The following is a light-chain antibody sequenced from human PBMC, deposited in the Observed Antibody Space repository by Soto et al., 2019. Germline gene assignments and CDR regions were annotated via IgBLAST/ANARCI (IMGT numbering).Light chain of an antibody. V-gene: IGKV1-12*01. CDR2: AAS. J-gene: IGKJ1*01. CDR1: QGISSW. Sequence: DIQMTQSPSSVSASVGDRVTITCRSSQGISSWLAWYQQKPGKAPKLLIFAASSLQSGVPSRFSGSRAGPDFTLTISSLQPEEFATYYCQQSYSSPPALGQGTKVDI. CDR3: QQSYSSPPA.